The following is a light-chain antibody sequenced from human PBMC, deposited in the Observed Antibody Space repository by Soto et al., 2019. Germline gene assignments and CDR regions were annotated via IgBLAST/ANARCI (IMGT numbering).Light chain of an antibody. J-gene: IGLJ1*01. Sequence: LTPPGSVCGYPGQAIPASCIETSSDDGRYSLVSWYQQHPGKAPKLTIYEGSKRPSGVSNRFSGSKSGNTASLTNSGLQAEDEADYYFGSYAGISTYVSVTGTKVTVL. V-gene: IGLV2-23*01. CDR2: EGS. CDR3: GSYAGISTYV. CDR1: SSDDGRYSL.